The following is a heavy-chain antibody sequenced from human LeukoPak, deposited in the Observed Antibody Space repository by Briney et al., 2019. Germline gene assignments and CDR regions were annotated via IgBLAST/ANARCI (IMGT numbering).Heavy chain of an antibody. V-gene: IGHV5-51*01. CDR3: ARLAQDSSGMTNWFDP. CDR1: GYSFTSYW. Sequence: GESLKIPCKGSGYSFTSYWIGWVRQMPGKGLEWMGIIYPGDSDTRYSPSFQGQVTISADKSISTAYLQWSSLKASDTAMYYCARLAQDSSGMTNWFDPWGQGTLVTVSS. J-gene: IGHJ5*02. D-gene: IGHD3-22*01. CDR2: IYPGDSDT.